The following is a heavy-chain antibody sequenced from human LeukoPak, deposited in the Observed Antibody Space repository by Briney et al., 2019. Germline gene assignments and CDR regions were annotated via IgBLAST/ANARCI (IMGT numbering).Heavy chain of an antibody. Sequence: ASVKVSCKVSGCTLTELSMHWVRQAPGKGLEWMGGFDPADGETIYAQKFQGRVSMTEDTSTDTAYMELSSLRSEDTAVYYCARCEVVAATNWFDPWGQGTLVTVSS. D-gene: IGHD2-15*01. J-gene: IGHJ5*02. CDR1: GCTLTELS. CDR2: FDPADGET. V-gene: IGHV1-24*01. CDR3: ARCEVVAATNWFDP.